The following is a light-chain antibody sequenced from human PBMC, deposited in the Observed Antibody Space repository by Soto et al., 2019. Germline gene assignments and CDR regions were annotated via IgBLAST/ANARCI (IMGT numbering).Light chain of an antibody. J-gene: IGKJ1*01. CDR2: GAS. CDR1: QGISNY. V-gene: IGKV1-17*03. CDR3: LQHNTYPRT. Sequence: DIQMTQSPSAMSASVGDTVTITCRASQGISNYLAWFQQKPGKVPERLMFGASSLQSGVPSRFSGRGYGTEFTLTISSLQPEDFATYYCLQHNTYPRTFGQGTKVEVK.